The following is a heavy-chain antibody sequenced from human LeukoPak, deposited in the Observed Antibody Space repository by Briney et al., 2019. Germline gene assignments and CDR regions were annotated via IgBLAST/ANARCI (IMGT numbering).Heavy chain of an antibody. V-gene: IGHV4-4*02. CDR2: IYHSGST. D-gene: IGHD4-11*01. CDR3: ARIVTTGLNWFDP. J-gene: IGHJ5*02. CDR1: GGSISSSNW. Sequence: SETLSLTCAVSGGSISSSNWWSWVRQPPGKGLEWIGEIYHSGSTNYNPSLKSRVTISVDRSKNQFSLKLSSVTAADTAVYYCARIVTTGLNWFDPWGQGTLVTVSS.